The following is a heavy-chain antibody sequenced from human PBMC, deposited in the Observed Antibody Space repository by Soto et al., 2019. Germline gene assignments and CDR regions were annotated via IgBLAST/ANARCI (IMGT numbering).Heavy chain of an antibody. CDR3: ARGRSGGRYYDFWSGSNYYYYYGMDV. CDR1: GGSFSGYY. J-gene: IGHJ6*02. V-gene: IGHV4-34*01. D-gene: IGHD3-3*01. Sequence: SETLSLTCAVYGGSFSGYYWSWIRQPPGKGLEWIGEINHSGSTNYNPSLKSRVTISVDTSKNQFSLKLSSVTAADTAVYYCARGRSGGRYYDFWSGSNYYYYYGMDVWGQGTTVTVYS. CDR2: INHSGST.